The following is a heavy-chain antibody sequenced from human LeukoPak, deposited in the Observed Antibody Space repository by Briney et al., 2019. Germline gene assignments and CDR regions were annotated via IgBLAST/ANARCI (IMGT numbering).Heavy chain of an antibody. CDR1: GYTFTSSYD. CDR3: ARENVNRGSSWGYDYFGMDV. D-gene: IGHD6-13*01. V-gene: IGHV1-8*01. J-gene: IGHJ6*02. CDR2: MNPYSGIT. Sequence: ASVKVSCKASGYTFTSSYDINWVRQAPGQGPEWMGWMNPYSGITGYPQKFQGRVTMTRDTSISTAYMELSSLTSEDTAVYFCARENVNRGSSWGYDYFGMDVWGQGTAVTVSS.